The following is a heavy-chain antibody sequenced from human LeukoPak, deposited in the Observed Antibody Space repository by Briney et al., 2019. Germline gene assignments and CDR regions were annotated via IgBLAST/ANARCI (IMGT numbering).Heavy chain of an antibody. CDR2: ISSSSSNI. CDR1: GFAFNTYS. CDR3: ARVGRSGYSLDY. Sequence: GGSLRLTCAASGFAFNTYSIDWVRQAPGKGLEWFSYISSSSSNIYYADSVMGRFTISRDNANNLVSLQMNSLRAEDTAVYYCARVGRSGYSLDYWGQGTLVTVSS. V-gene: IGHV3-48*04. J-gene: IGHJ4*02. D-gene: IGHD3-3*01.